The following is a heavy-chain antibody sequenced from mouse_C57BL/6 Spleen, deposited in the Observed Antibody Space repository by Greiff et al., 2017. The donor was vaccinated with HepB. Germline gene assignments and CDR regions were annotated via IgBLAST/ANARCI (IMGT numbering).Heavy chain of an antibody. CDR1: GYTFTSYW. D-gene: IGHD4-1*01. CDR2: IDPYDSYT. Sequence: QVQLQQPGAELVMPGASVKLSCKASGYTFTSYWMHWVKQRPGQGLEWIGEIDPYDSYTNYNQKFKGKSTLTVDKSSSTAYMQISSLTSEDSAVYYCAKEGLGQGGFDYWGQGTTLTVSS. V-gene: IGHV1-69*01. J-gene: IGHJ2*01. CDR3: AKEGLGQGGFDY.